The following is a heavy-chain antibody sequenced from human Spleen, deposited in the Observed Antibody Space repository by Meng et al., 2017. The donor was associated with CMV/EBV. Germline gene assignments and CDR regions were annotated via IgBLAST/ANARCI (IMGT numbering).Heavy chain of an antibody. CDR1: GFPFSRDW. CDR2: IKQDENER. V-gene: IGHV3-7*01. CDR3: AREAYSSSWYSLYYYYGMDV. D-gene: IGHD6-13*01. Sequence: GESLKISCAASGFPFSRDWMSWVRQAPGKGLEWVANIKQDENERYYVDSVKGRFTISRDNAKNSLYRQMNSLRAEDTAVYYCAREAYSSSWYSLYYYYGMDVWGQGTTVTVSS. J-gene: IGHJ6*02.